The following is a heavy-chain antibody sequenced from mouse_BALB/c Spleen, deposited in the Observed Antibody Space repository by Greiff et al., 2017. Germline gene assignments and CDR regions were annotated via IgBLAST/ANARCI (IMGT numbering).Heavy chain of an antibody. CDR2: INPNNGGT. J-gene: IGHJ4*01. CDR3: ARGGNYDEGYYAMDY. V-gene: IGHV1-18*01. D-gene: IGHD2-4*01. CDR1: GYTFTDYN. Sequence: EVQLQQSGPELVKPGASVKIPCKASGYTFTDYNMDWVKQSHGKSLEWIGDINPNNGGTNYNQKFKGKATLTVDKSSSTAYMELRSLTSEDTAVYYCARGGNYDEGYYAMDYWGQGTSVTVSS.